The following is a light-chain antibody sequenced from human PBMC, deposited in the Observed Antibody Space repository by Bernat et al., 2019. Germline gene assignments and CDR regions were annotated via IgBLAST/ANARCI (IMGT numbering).Light chain of an antibody. J-gene: IGKJ4*01. Sequence: DIQMTQSPSSLSASVGDRVTITCRASQGIRNFLAWYQQKPGKVPKLLIYATSTLHSGVPSRFSGSGSGTDFTLTISSLQPEDVATYYCQTYTNAPLTFGGGTMVEIK. CDR1: QGIRNF. CDR2: ATS. V-gene: IGKV1-27*01. CDR3: QTYTNAPLT.